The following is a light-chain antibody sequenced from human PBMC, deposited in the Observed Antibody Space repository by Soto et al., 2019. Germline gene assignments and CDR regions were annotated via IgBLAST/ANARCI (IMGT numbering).Light chain of an antibody. Sequence: QSVLTQPASVSGSPGQSITISCTGTSSDIGGYKYVSWYQQHPGEAPKLMIYEVNNRPSGVSNRFSGSKSGNTASLTISGLQAEDEADYYCSSCTSSSTLLFGGGTKLTVL. J-gene: IGLJ2*01. CDR1: SSDIGGYKY. V-gene: IGLV2-14*01. CDR3: SSCTSSSTLL. CDR2: EVN.